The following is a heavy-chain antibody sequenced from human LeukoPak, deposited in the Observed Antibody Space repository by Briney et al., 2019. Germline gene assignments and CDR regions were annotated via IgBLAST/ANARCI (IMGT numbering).Heavy chain of an antibody. V-gene: IGHV4-39*07. J-gene: IGHJ4*02. CDR3: AREGYDILTGDY. Sequence: PSETLSLTCTVAGGSISSSSYYWGWIRQPPGKGLEWIGSIYYSGSTYYNPSLKSRVTISVDTSKNQFSLKLSSVTAADTAVYYCAREGYDILTGDYWGQGTLVTVSS. CDR2: IYYSGST. D-gene: IGHD3-9*01. CDR1: GGSISSSSYY.